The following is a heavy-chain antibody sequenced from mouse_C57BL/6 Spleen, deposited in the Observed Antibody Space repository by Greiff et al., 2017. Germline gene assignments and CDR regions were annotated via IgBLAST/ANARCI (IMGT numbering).Heavy chain of an antibody. Sequence: VQLQQSGPELVKPGASVKISCKASGYTFTDYYMNWVKQSHGKSLEWIGDINPNNGGTSYNQKFKGKATLTVDKSSSTAYMELRRLTSEDSAVYYCARAYYDGFYFDYWGQGTTLTVSS. CDR1: GYTFTDYY. J-gene: IGHJ2*01. D-gene: IGHD2-3*01. CDR2: INPNNGGT. V-gene: IGHV1-26*01. CDR3: ARAYYDGFYFDY.